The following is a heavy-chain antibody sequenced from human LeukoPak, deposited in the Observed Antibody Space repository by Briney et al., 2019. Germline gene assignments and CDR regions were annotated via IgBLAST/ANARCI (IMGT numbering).Heavy chain of an antibody. Sequence: SETLSLTCTVSGGSISSYYWSWIRQPPGKGLEWIGYIYYSGSTNYNPSLKSRVTISADTSKNQFSLKLSSVTAADTAVYYCARHVGEYYDFWSGYYSFDPWGQGTLVTVSS. CDR1: GGSISSYY. CDR2: IYYSGST. J-gene: IGHJ5*02. V-gene: IGHV4-59*08. CDR3: ARHVGEYYDFWSGYYSFDP. D-gene: IGHD3-3*01.